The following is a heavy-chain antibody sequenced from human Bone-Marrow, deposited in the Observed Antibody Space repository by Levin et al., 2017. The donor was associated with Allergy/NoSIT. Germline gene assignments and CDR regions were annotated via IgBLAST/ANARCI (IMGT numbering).Heavy chain of an antibody. CDR2: MNQDGRII. Sequence: GGSLRLSCAVSGFIVSNYWMHWVRQAPGKGLVWVSRMNQDGRIINYADSVRGRFTISRDAARNTLYLEMNSLRAEDTAIYYCVKDFTGKEDSWGQGILVTVSS. V-gene: IGHV3-74*01. CDR3: VKDFTGKEDS. CDR1: GFIVSNYW. J-gene: IGHJ4*02. D-gene: IGHD1-1*01.